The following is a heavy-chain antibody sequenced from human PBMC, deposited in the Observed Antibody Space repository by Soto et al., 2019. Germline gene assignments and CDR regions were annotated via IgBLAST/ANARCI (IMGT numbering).Heavy chain of an antibody. D-gene: IGHD6-13*01. J-gene: IGHJ5*02. CDR2: INPSGGST. CDR1: GYTFTSYY. CDR3: ASGEGIAAAGTSWFDP. V-gene: IGHV1-46*01. Sequence: GASVKVSCKASGYTFTSYYMHWVRQAPGQGLEWMGIINPSGGSTSYAQKFQGRVTMTRDTSTSTVYMELSSLRSEDTAVYYCASGEGIAAAGTSWFDPWGQGTLVTVSS.